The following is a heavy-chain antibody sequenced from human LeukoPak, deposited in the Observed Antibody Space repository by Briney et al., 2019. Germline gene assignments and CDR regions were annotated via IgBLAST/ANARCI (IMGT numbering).Heavy chain of an antibody. CDR3: ARERIVVVVAATDPDAFDI. D-gene: IGHD2-15*01. CDR1: GYTFTSYG. CDR2: ISAYNGNT. J-gene: IGHJ3*02. Sequence: ASVKVSCKASGYTFTSYGISWARQAPGQGLEWMGWISAYNGNTNYAQKLQGRVTMTTDTSTSTAYMELRSLRSDDTAVYYCARERIVVVVAATDPDAFDIWGQGTMVTVSS. V-gene: IGHV1-18*01.